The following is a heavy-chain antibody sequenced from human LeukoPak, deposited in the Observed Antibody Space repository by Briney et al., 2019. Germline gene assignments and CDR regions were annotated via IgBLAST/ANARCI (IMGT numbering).Heavy chain of an antibody. V-gene: IGHV4-34*01. J-gene: IGHJ4*02. Sequence: SETLSLTCAVYGGSFSGYYWSWIRQPPGKGLEWIGEISHSGSTNYNPSLKSRVTISVDTSKNQFSLKLSSVTAADTAVYYCARDFAQYCSGGSCYSDGFDYWGQGTLVTVSS. CDR2: ISHSGST. CDR3: ARDFAQYCSGGSCYSDGFDY. D-gene: IGHD2-15*01. CDR1: GGSFSGYY.